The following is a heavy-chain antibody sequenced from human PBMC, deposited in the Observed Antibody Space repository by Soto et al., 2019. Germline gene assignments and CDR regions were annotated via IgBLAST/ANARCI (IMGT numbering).Heavy chain of an antibody. CDR2: IIPIFGTA. CDR3: ARDTAIRATY. J-gene: IGHJ3*01. V-gene: IGHV1-69*13. CDR1: GGTFSSYA. Sequence: SVKVSCEAPGGTFSSYAISWARQAPGQGLEWMGGIIPIFGTANYAQKFQGRVTITADESTSTAYMELSSLRSEDTAVYYCARDTAIRATYWGQGTMVTVSS. D-gene: IGHD5-18*01.